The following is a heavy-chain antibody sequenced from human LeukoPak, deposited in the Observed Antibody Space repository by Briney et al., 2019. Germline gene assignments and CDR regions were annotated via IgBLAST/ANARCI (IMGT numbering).Heavy chain of an antibody. Sequence: PGGSLRLSCAASGFTFSSFAVSWVRQAPGKGLEWVSAISGSGSDTYYADSVKGRFTISRDNSKNTLYLQMNSLRAEDTAVYYCAKDKGFSYGFDYWGQGTLVTVSS. CDR1: GFTFSSFA. D-gene: IGHD5-18*01. J-gene: IGHJ4*02. CDR3: AKDKGFSYGFDY. CDR2: ISGSGSDT. V-gene: IGHV3-23*01.